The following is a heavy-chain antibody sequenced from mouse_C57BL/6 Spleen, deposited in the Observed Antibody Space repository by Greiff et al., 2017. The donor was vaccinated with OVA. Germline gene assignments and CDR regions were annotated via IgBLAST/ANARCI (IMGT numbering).Heavy chain of an antibody. V-gene: IGHV1-82*01. J-gene: IGHJ2*01. CDR1: GYAFSSSW. Sequence: QVQLQQSGPELVKPGASVKISCKASGYAFSSSWMNWVKQRPGKGLEWIGRIYPGDGDTNYNGKFKGKATLTADKSSSTAYMQLSSLTSEDSAVYFCLDGYYVGDWGQGTTLTVSS. CDR2: IYPGDGDT. D-gene: IGHD2-3*01. CDR3: LDGYYVGD.